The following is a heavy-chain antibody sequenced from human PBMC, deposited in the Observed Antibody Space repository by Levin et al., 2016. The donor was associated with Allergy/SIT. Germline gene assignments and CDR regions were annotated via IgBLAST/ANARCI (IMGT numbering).Heavy chain of an antibody. J-gene: IGHJ4*02. CDR3: ARDRRIGKYCSSTSCYTLGPAPDDY. D-gene: IGHD2-2*02. V-gene: IGHV1-2*02. CDR2: INPNSGGT. Sequence: ASVKVSCKASGYTFTGYYMHWVRQAPGQGLEWMGWINPNSGGTNYAQKFQGRVTMTRDTSISTAYMELSRLRSDDTAVYYCARDRRIGKYCSSTSCYTLGPAPDDYWGQGTLVTVSS. CDR1: GYTFTGYY.